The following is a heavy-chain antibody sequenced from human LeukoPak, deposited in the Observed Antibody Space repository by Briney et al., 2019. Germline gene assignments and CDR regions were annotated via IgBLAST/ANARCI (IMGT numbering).Heavy chain of an antibody. CDR2: ISSSSSYI. CDR1: GFTFSSYS. CDR3: ARDVYCSGGSCPRAYYYYYMDV. V-gene: IGHV3-21*01. Sequence: PGGSLRLSCTVSGFTFSSYSMNWVRQAPGKGLEWVSSISSSSSYIYYADSVKGRFTISRDNAKNSLYLQMNSLRAEDTAVYYCARDVYCSGGSCPRAYYYYYMDVWGKGTTVTVSS. D-gene: IGHD2-15*01. J-gene: IGHJ6*03.